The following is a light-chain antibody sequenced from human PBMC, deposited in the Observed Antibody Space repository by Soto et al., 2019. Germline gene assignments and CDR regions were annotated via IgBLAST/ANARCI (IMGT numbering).Light chain of an antibody. V-gene: IGKV3-11*01. Sequence: EIMMTQSPATLSVSPGERATLSCRASQSVSSSLAWYQQKPGQAPRLLIYDASNRAIGIPARFSGSGSGTDFTLTISSLQPEDFAVYFCQQRSNWPRLTFGGGTKVDIK. J-gene: IGKJ4*01. CDR3: QQRSNWPRLT. CDR2: DAS. CDR1: QSVSSS.